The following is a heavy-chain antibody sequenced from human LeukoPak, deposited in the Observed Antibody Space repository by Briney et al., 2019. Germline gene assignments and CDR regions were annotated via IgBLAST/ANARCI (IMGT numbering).Heavy chain of an antibody. CDR3: ARISHDFWSGYLYGMDV. CDR2: INHSGST. V-gene: IGHV4-34*01. D-gene: IGHD3-3*01. Sequence: SETLSLTCAVYGGSFSGYYWSWIRQPPGKGLEWIGEINHSGSTNYNPSLKSRVTISVDTSKNQFSLKLSSVTAADTAVYYCARISHDFWSGYLYGMDVWGQGTTVTVSS. CDR1: GGSFSGYY. J-gene: IGHJ6*02.